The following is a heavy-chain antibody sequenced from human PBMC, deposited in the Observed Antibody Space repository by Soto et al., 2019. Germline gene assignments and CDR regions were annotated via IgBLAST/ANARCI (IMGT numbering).Heavy chain of an antibody. CDR2: ISYNGRT. CDR1: CASISRGGFL. V-gene: IGHV4-31*03. D-gene: IGHD3-22*01. CDR3: ARSEVVVIRLDY. Sequence: SETLSLTCNVSCASISRGGFLWSWIRQHPGKGLEWIGFISYNGRTSYNPSLKSRVTISADTSKNQISLELNSVTAADTAVYYCARSEVVVIRLDYWGQGTPVTVSS. J-gene: IGHJ4*02.